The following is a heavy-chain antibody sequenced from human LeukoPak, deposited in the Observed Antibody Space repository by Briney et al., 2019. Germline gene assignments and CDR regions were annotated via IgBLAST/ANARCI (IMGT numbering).Heavy chain of an antibody. V-gene: IGHV1-2*02. Sequence: ASVKVSCKASGYTFTGYYMHWVRQAPGQGLEWMGWTNPNSGGTNYAQKFQGRVTMTRDTSISTAYMELSRLRSDDTAVYYCARYYYDSSGYYGDDAFDIWGQGTMVTVSS. CDR3: ARYYYDSSGYYGDDAFDI. D-gene: IGHD3-22*01. J-gene: IGHJ3*02. CDR2: TNPNSGGT. CDR1: GYTFTGYY.